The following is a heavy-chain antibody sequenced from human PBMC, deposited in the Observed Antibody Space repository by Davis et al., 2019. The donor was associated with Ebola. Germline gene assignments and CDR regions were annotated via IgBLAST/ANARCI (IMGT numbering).Heavy chain of an antibody. Sequence: LSLTCTVSGGSISSYYWSWIRQAPGKGLEWVSYISSSGSTIYYADSVKGRFTISRDNSKNTLYLQMNSLRAEDTAVYYCARGDKLDPWGQGTLVIVSS. CDR2: ISSSGSTI. CDR1: GGSISSYY. D-gene: IGHD2-15*01. V-gene: IGHV3-11*04. CDR3: ARGDKLDP. J-gene: IGHJ5*02.